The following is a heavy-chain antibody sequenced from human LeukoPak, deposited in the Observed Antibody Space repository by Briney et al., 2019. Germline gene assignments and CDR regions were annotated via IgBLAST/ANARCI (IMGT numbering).Heavy chain of an antibody. V-gene: IGHV3-30-3*01. D-gene: IGHD3-10*01. CDR2: ISYDGSNE. J-gene: IGHJ4*02. Sequence: GGSLRLSCAASGFXFSRYAMHWVRQAPGKGLEWVAVISYDGSNEYYAESVKGRFTISRDSSENTLYLEMNSLRVEDTAVYYCARVGYYSSGPFSYFDYWGQGTLVTVSS. CDR1: GFXFSRYA. CDR3: ARVGYYSSGPFSYFDY.